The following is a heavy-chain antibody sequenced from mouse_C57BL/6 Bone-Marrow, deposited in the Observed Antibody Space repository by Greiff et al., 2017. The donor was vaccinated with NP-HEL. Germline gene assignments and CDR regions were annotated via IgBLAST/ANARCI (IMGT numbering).Heavy chain of an antibody. CDR2: IYPRSGNT. CDR1: GYTFTSYG. J-gene: IGHJ4*01. V-gene: IGHV1-81*01. CDR3: ARFNWGSMDY. D-gene: IGHD4-1*01. Sequence: VQLKQSGAELARPGASVKLSCKASGYTFTSYGISWVKQRTGQGLEWIGEIYPRSGNTYYNEKFKGKATLTADKSSSTAYMELRSLTSEDSAVYFCARFNWGSMDYWGQGTSVTVSS.